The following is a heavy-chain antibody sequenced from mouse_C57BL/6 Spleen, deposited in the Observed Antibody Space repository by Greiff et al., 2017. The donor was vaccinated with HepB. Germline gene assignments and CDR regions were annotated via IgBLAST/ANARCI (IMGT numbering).Heavy chain of an antibody. CDR2: IHPNSGST. J-gene: IGHJ1*03. V-gene: IGHV1-64*01. CDR1: GYTFTSYW. D-gene: IGHD1-1*01. CDR3: ARKGTTVVATGYFDV. Sequence: QVQLKQPGAELVKPGASVKLSCKASGYTFTSYWMHWVKQRPGQGLEWIGMIHPNSGSTNYNEKFKSKATLTVDKSSSTAYMQLSSLTSEDSAVYYCARKGTTVVATGYFDVWGTGTTVTVSS.